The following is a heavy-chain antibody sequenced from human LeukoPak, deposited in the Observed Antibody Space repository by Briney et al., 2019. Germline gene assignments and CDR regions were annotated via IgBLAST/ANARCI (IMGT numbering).Heavy chain of an antibody. CDR3: ARDLAQEYYFDY. CDR2: INPSDGST. D-gene: IGHD2-15*01. V-gene: IGHV1-46*01. CDR1: GYTITNYY. Sequence: ASVKVSYKASGYTITNYYMHWVRQAPGQGLEWMGIINPSDGSTRYARKFQGRVTMTRDTSISTAYMELSRLRSDDTAVYYCARDLAQEYYFDYWGQGTLVTVSS. J-gene: IGHJ4*02.